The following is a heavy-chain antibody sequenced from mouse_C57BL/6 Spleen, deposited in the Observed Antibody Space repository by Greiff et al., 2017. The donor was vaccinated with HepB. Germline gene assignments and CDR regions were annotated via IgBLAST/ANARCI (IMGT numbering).Heavy chain of an antibody. CDR2: IDPSDSYT. Sequence: QVQLKQPGAELVMPGASVKLSCKASGYTFTSYWMHWVKQRPGQGLEWIGEIDPSDSYTNYNQKFKGKSTLTVDKSSSTAYMQLSSLTSEDSAVYYCARAYDGPLYAMDYWGQGTSVTVSS. CDR3: ARAYDGPLYAMDY. J-gene: IGHJ4*01. D-gene: IGHD2-3*01. CDR1: GYTFTSYW. V-gene: IGHV1-69*01.